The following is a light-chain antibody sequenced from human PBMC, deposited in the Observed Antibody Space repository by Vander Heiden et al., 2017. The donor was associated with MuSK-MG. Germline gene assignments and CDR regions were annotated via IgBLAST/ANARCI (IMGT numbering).Light chain of an antibody. CDR3: QHENSFLIT. J-gene: IGKJ4*01. CDR1: QGLSTW. CDR2: GAT. Sequence: DIKMTQSPSSVPASIGDTVTITYRASQGLSTWLAWYQQKPGKAPKLLIYGATSLKSGVPSRCSGSGSGTDFTLTISSLQPEDFANYFCQHENSFLITFGRGTKVEIK. V-gene: IGKV1-12*01.